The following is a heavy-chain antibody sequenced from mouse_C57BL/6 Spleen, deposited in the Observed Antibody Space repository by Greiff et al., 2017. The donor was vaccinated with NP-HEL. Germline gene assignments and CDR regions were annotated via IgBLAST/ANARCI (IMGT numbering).Heavy chain of an antibody. CDR3: AREVDDGYWYFDV. CDR2: ISDGGSYT. D-gene: IGHD2-3*01. J-gene: IGHJ1*03. V-gene: IGHV5-4*01. Sequence: EVQLVESGGGLVKPGGSLKLSCAASGFTFSSYAMSWVRQTPEKRLEWVATISDGGSYTYYPDNVKGRFTISRDNAKNNLYLQMSHLKSEDTAIYYCAREVDDGYWYFDVWGTGTTVTVSS. CDR1: GFTFSSYA.